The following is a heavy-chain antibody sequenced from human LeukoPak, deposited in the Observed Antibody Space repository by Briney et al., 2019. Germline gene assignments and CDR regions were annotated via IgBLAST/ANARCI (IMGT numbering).Heavy chain of an antibody. D-gene: IGHD5-18*01. J-gene: IGHJ3*02. CDR2: INTNTGNP. V-gene: IGHV7-4-1*02. Sequence: RASVKVSRRASGYTFSRVAMTWVRQAPGQGLEWMGWINTNTGNPTYAQGFAGRSVFSLDTSVSTAYLHISSLQAEDTAVYYCARGYSHDREGAFDIWGQGTMVTVSS. CDR1: GYTFSRVA. CDR3: ARGYSHDREGAFDI.